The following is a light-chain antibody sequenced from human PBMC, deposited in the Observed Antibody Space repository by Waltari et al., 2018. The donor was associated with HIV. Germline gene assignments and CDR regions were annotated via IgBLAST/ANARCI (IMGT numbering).Light chain of an antibody. CDR2: QDN. CDR3: QAWDSATGV. V-gene: IGLV3-1*01. Sequence: SYELTQPPSVSVSPGQTASITCSGNKLGGKYASWYQQKPGQSPVLVIYQDNKRPSGIPERFSGSNSGNTATLTISGTQTMDEADYSCQAWDSATGVFGGGTNLTVL. CDR1: KLGGKY. J-gene: IGLJ2*01.